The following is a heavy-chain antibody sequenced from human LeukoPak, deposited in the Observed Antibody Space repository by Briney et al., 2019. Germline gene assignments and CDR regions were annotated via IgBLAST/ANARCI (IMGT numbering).Heavy chain of an antibody. J-gene: IGHJ4*02. CDR3: ARGFTVVVPAATTSHTFPY. V-gene: IGHV3-21*01. CDR2: ISSSSSYI. D-gene: IGHD2-2*01. Sequence: SGKSLRLSCAASGVTFSSYSMNWVRQAPGRGLEWVSSISSSSSYIYYADSVKGRYTISRDNATNSLYPQMTSLTAQDTAVYYSARGFTVVVPAATTSHTFPYWGQGTLVTVSS. CDR1: GVTFSSYS.